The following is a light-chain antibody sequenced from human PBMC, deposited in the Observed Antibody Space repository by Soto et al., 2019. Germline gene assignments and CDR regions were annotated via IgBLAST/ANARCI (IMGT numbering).Light chain of an antibody. CDR1: QSVSSN. Sequence: EIVMTQSPATLSVSPGERATLSCRASQSVSSNLDWYQQKPGQAPRLLIYGASTRATGIPARFSGSGSGTEFTLTLSSLQSEDFAVYYCQQYNNWPNTFGQGTKLEIK. V-gene: IGKV3-15*01. J-gene: IGKJ2*01. CDR3: QQYNNWPNT. CDR2: GAS.